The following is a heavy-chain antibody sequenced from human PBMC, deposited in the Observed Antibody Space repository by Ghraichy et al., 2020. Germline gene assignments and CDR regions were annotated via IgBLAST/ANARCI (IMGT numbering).Heavy chain of an antibody. V-gene: IGHV4-34*01. D-gene: IGHD3-10*01. CDR3: ARIGYGSGSYFRGPNFFDY. J-gene: IGHJ4*02. CDR1: GGSFSGYY. Sequence: SETLSLTCAVYGGSFSGYYWSWIRQPPGKGLEWIGEINHSGSTNYNPSLKSRVTISVDTSKNQFSLNLTSVTAADTAVYYCARIGYGSGSYFRGPNFFDYWGQGTLVTVSS. CDR2: INHSGST.